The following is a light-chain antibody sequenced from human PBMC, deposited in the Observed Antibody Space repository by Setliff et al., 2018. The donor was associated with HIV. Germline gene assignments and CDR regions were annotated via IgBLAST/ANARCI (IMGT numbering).Light chain of an antibody. Sequence: QSALTQPRSVSGSPGPSVTISCTGASSDVGAYNYVSWYQQNPGKAPKLMIYDVNKRPSGVPDRFSGSKSGNTASLTISGLQAEDEADYYCCSYAGRYRYVFGTGTKVTVL. CDR2: DVN. CDR3: CSYAGRYRYV. J-gene: IGLJ1*01. V-gene: IGLV2-11*01. CDR1: SSDVGAYNY.